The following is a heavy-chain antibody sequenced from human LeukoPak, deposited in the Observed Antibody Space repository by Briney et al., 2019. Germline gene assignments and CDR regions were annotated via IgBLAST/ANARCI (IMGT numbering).Heavy chain of an antibody. CDR2: IYYSGST. J-gene: IGHJ4*02. CDR1: GGSISSYY. D-gene: IGHD4-17*01. Sequence: SEPLSLTCTVSGGSISSYYWSWIRQPPGKGLEWIGYIYYSGSTNYNPSLKSRVTISVDTSKNQFSLKLSSVTAADTAVYYCARDTDYEGLDYWGQGTLVTVSS. V-gene: IGHV4-59*01. CDR3: ARDTDYEGLDY.